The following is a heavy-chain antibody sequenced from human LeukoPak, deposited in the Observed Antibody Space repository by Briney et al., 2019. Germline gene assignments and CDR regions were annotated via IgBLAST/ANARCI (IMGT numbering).Heavy chain of an antibody. V-gene: IGHV4-59*02. Sequence: SETLSLTCTVSGGSVSSYYWSWIRQPPGKGLEWIGYIYYSGTTNYNPSLKSRVTISVDTSKNQFSLKPSSVTAADTAVYYCARGVYIAAAQYGYWGQGTLVTVSS. CDR1: GGSVSSYY. CDR2: IYYSGTT. D-gene: IGHD6-13*01. CDR3: ARGVYIAAAQYGY. J-gene: IGHJ4*02.